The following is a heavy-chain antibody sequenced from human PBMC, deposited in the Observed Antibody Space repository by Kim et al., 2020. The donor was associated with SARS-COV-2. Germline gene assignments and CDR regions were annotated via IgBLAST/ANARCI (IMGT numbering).Heavy chain of an antibody. D-gene: IGHD5-12*01. CDR3: ARRGTRWLQKGYWYFDL. CDR2: IIPIFGTA. Sequence: SVKVSCKASGGTFSSYAISWVRQAPGQGLEWMGGIIPIFGTANYAQKFQGRVTITADESTSTAYMELSSLRSEDTAVYYCARRGTRWLQKGYWYFDLWGRGTLVTVSS. J-gene: IGHJ2*01. CDR1: GGTFSSYA. V-gene: IGHV1-69*13.